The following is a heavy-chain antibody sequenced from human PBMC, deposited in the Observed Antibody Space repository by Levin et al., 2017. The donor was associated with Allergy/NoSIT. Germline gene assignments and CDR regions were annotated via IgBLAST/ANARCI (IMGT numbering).Heavy chain of an antibody. Sequence: GGSLRLSCAASGFTFSSYAMSWVRQAPGKGLEWVSSISKSGGGTYYADSVKGRFTISRDNSKNTLYLQMNSLRAEDTAVYYCAKDRRGYCGSTSCYNVGINGPDYWGQGTLVTVSS. V-gene: IGHV3-23*01. J-gene: IGHJ4*02. D-gene: IGHD2-2*02. CDR1: GFTFSSYA. CDR2: ISKSGGGT. CDR3: AKDRRGYCGSTSCYNVGINGPDY.